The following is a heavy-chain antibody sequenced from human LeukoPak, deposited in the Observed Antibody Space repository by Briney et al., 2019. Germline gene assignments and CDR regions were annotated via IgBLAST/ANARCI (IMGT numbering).Heavy chain of an antibody. CDR1: GFPFTTYA. V-gene: IGHV3-23*01. D-gene: IGHD6-6*01. CDR3: TKTGARYSASSNFDS. CDR2: ISNSGDNT. Sequence: GGSLRLSCAASGFPFTTYAMSWVRQPPGKGLEWVSAISNSGDNTYYADSVKGRFTISRDNSKNTFFLQMNSLRAEDTAMYCCTKTGARYSASSNFDSWGQGALVTVSS. J-gene: IGHJ4*02.